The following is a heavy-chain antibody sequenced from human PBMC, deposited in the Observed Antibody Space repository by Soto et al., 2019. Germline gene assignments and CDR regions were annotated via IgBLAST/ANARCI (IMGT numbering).Heavy chain of an antibody. CDR3: ARGIPYDFWSGYGNRYVYYYYGMDV. CDR2: ISSSSSTI. CDR1: GFTFSSYS. V-gene: IGHV3-48*02. D-gene: IGHD3-3*01. J-gene: IGHJ6*02. Sequence: GGSLRLSCAASGFTFSSYSMNWVRQAPGKGLEWVSYISSSSSTIYYADSVKGRFTISRDNAKNSLYLQMNSLRDEDTSVYYCARGIPYDFWSGYGNRYVYYYYGMDVWGQGTTVTVSS.